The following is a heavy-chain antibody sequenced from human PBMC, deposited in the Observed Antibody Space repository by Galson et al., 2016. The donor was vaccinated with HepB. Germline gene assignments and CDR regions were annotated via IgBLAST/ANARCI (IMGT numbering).Heavy chain of an antibody. CDR1: GYTFTSCS. D-gene: IGHD2-15*01. J-gene: IGHJ4*02. V-gene: IGHV1-46*01. Sequence: SVKVSCKASGYTFTSCSMHWVRQAPGQGPEWMGIIHPSGGYTRYAQNFQGRVTMTRDTSTSTVYMELSRLKSEDTAMYYCAIGNTRWSFDSWGQGTLVTISS. CDR2: IHPSGGYT. CDR3: AIGNTRWSFDS.